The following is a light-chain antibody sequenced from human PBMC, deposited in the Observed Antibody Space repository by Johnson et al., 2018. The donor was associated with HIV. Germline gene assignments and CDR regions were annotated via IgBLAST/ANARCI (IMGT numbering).Light chain of an antibody. J-gene: IGLJ1*01. CDR3: AAWDDSLNGSYV. V-gene: IGLV1-51*01. CDR1: SSNIGKNY. CDR2: DND. Sequence: QLVLTQPPSVSAAPGQKVTISCSGSSSNIGKNYVSWYRHLPGTAPKLLIYDNDKRPSGIPDRFSASKSGSSATLGITGLQTGDEADYYCAAWDDSLNGSYVFGTGTKVTVL.